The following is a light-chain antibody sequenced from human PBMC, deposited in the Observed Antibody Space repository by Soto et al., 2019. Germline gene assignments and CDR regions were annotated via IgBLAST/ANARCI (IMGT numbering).Light chain of an antibody. CDR2: GAS. CDR1: QYINTR. CDR3: QHYDSLPIT. V-gene: IGKV3-20*01. J-gene: IGKJ5*01. Sequence: ELLLTQSPATLSSFQGDRVTLSCRASQYINTRLAWYQHRPGQAPRLLIYGASSRATGIPDRFSGSGSGTDFTLTISRLEPEDFAVFYCQHYDSLPITFGQGTRLEIK.